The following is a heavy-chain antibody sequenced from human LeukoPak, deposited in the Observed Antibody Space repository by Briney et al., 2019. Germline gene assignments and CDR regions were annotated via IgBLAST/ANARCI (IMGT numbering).Heavy chain of an antibody. CDR1: GFTFSDYY. Sequence: PGGSLRLSCAASGFTFSDYYMSWIRQAPGKGLEWVSYISSSGSTIYYADSVRGRFTISRDNAKNSLYLQMNSLRAEDTAVYYCARFGEILNYYGMDVWGQGTTVTVSS. J-gene: IGHJ6*02. V-gene: IGHV3-11*01. CDR3: ARFGEILNYYGMDV. D-gene: IGHD3-10*01. CDR2: ISSSGSTI.